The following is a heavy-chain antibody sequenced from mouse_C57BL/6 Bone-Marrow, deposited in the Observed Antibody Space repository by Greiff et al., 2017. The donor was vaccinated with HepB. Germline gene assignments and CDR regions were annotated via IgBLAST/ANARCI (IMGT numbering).Heavy chain of an antibody. V-gene: IGHV1-64*01. CDR1: GYTFTSYW. CDR2: IHPNSGST. J-gene: IGHJ3*01. Sequence: QVHVKQPGAELVKPGASVKLSCKASGYTFTSYWMHWVKQRPGQGLEWIGMIHPNSGSTNYNEKFKSKATLTVDKSSSTAYMQLSSLTSEDSAVYYCARGDFILLLFAYWGQGTLVTVSA. CDR3: ARGDFILLLFAY. D-gene: IGHD1-1*01.